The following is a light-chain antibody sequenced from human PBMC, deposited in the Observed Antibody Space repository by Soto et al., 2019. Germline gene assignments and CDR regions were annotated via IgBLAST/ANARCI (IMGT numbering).Light chain of an antibody. Sequence: NFMLTQPHSVSESPGKTVTISCTRSSGSIASNYVQWYQQRPGSAPTTVIYEDNQRLSGVPDRFSGSIDSSSNSASLTISGLKTEDEADYYCQSYDSSINWVFGGGTKLTVL. J-gene: IGLJ3*02. V-gene: IGLV6-57*04. CDR1: SGSIASNY. CDR2: EDN. CDR3: QSYDSSINWV.